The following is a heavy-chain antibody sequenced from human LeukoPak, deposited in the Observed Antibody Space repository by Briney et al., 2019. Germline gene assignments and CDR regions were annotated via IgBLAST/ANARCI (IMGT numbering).Heavy chain of an antibody. CDR2: IYYSGST. CDR3: ARDRMVRGVTDWYFDL. D-gene: IGHD3-10*01. J-gene: IGHJ2*01. Sequence: PSETLSLTCTVSGGSISSGDYYWGWVRQPPGTGLEWIGYIYYSGSTYYNPSLKSRVTISVDTSKNQFSLKLSSVTAADTAVYYCARDRMVRGVTDWYFDLWGRGTLVTVSS. CDR1: GGSISSGDYY. V-gene: IGHV4-30-4*01.